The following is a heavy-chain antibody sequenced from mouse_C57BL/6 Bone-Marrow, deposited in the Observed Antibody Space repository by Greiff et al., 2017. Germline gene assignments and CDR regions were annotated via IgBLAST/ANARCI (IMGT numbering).Heavy chain of an antibody. CDR3: ASDYYGSSPYYFDY. V-gene: IGHV1-52*01. Sequence: QVQLQQPGAELVRPGSSVKLSCKASGYTFTSYWMHWVKQRPIQGLEWIGNIDPSDSETHYNQKFKDKATVTVDKSSSTAYMQLSRLTSEDSSVXYGASDYYGSSPYYFDYWGQGTTLTGSS. CDR2: IDPSDSET. CDR1: GYTFTSYW. J-gene: IGHJ2*01. D-gene: IGHD1-1*01.